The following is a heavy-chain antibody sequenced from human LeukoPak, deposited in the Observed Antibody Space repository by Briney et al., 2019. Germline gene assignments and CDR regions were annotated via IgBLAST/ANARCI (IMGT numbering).Heavy chain of an antibody. CDR2: IHYNGRT. J-gene: IGHJ4*02. Sequence: AETLSLTCTVSGDSIRSYYWTWVRQPPGKGLEWIGYIHYNGRTRYNPSLNSRVTMSVDTSKNQFSLKLNSVTAADTAVYYCAREIGWDYEGEFDYWGQGTLVTVSS. CDR3: AREIGWDYEGEFDY. V-gene: IGHV4-59*01. CDR1: GDSIRSYY. D-gene: IGHD1-7*01.